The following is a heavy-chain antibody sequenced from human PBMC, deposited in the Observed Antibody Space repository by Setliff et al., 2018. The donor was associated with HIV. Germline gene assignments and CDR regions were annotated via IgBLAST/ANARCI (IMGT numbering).Heavy chain of an antibody. CDR3: AREEVVVAAHSYWYFDL. J-gene: IGHJ2*01. V-gene: IGHV3-30*02. Sequence: GGSLRLSCTASGFSIGRYGMHWVRQAPGKGLEWVALIWYDGSNRYYADSVKGRFTISRDNSKNTLYLQMNSLRAEDTAVYYCAREEVVVAAHSYWYFDLWGRGTLVTV. D-gene: IGHD2-15*01. CDR2: IWYDGSNR. CDR1: GFSIGRYG.